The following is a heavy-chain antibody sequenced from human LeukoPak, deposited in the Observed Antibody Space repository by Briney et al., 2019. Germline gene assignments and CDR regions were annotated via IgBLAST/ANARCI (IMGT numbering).Heavy chain of an antibody. CDR2: INPNSGGT. CDR1: GYTFTGYY. V-gene: IGHV1-2*02. D-gene: IGHD5-12*01. CDR3: ARAALRGGNWFDP. J-gene: IGHJ5*02. Sequence: GASVKVSCKASGYTFTGYYMHWVRQAPGQGLEWMGWINPNSGGTNYAQKFQGRVTMTRDTSISTAYMELSRLRSDDTAVYYCARAALRGGNWFDPWGQGTLVTVSS.